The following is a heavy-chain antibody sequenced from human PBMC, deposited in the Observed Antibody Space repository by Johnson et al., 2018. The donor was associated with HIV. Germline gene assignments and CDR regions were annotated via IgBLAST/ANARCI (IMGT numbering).Heavy chain of an antibody. CDR2: ISFDGSNQ. J-gene: IGHJ3*02. Sequence: QVQVVESGGGVVQPGRSLRLSCAASGFTFRTYGMHWVRQAPGKGLEWVAVISFDGSNQYYADSVKGRSTISRDNSKNTLYLQMNSLRAEDTAVYYCAKASSNSNFDAFDIWGQGTMVTVSS. V-gene: IGHV3-30*18. CDR3: AKASSNSNFDAFDI. CDR1: GFTFRTYG. D-gene: IGHD3-3*02.